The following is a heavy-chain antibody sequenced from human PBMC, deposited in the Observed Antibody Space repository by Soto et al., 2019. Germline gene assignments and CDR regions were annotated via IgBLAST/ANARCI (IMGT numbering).Heavy chain of an antibody. Sequence: QVQLQQWGAGLLKPSETLSLTCAVYDRSFSGYYWSWIRQPPGKGLEWIGEVNHSGATNYNPSLTSRVAMSVDTSKNQFSLKLSSVTAADTAVYYCARGRRSGYDILTGYLTREYYFDYWGQGTLVTVSS. CDR3: ARGRRSGYDILTGYLTREYYFDY. V-gene: IGHV4-34*01. D-gene: IGHD3-9*01. CDR2: VNHSGAT. J-gene: IGHJ4*02. CDR1: DRSFSGYY.